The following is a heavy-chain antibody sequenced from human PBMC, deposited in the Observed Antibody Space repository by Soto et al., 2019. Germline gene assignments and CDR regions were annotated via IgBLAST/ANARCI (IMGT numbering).Heavy chain of an antibody. CDR2: ISYNSGKE. D-gene: IGHD5-18*01. J-gene: IGHJ3*01. CDR3: AQDPRTIGWSEEGYGACDV. V-gene: IGHV3-9*01. Sequence: EVQLAESGGGLVQPGRSLRLSCVGSGFNFAENAMHWVRQAPGKGMEWVSGISYNSGKEAYADSVRGRFTISRDNAKSSDSLQTSRLKIEDTALYYCAQDPRTIGWSEEGYGACDVWGQGKMVTVSS. CDR1: GFNFAENA.